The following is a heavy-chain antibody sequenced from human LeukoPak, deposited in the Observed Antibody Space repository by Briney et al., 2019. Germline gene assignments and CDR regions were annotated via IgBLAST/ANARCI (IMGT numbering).Heavy chain of an antibody. CDR2: ISGSGGST. D-gene: IGHD5-18*01. CDR3: AKSRIQLWSIYDS. CDR1: GFTFSSYA. Sequence: GGSLRLSCAASGFTFSSYAMSWVREAPGKGLEWVSAISGSGGSTHYADSVKGRFAISRDNSKNKLYLEMNSLRAKDTAVYYCAKSRIQLWSIYDSWGQGTLVTVSS. J-gene: IGHJ4*02. V-gene: IGHV3-23*01.